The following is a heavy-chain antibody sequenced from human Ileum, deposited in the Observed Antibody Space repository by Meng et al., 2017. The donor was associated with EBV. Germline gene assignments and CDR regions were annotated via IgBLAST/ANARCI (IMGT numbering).Heavy chain of an antibody. CDR1: GGFCNGTY. CDR3: AKGGQWDPLDS. V-gene: IGHV4-59*01. CDR2: FDEGTT. D-gene: IGHD1-26*01. J-gene: IGHJ4*02. Sequence: EPAPSLMQPSWTLFLSVAGAGGFCNGTYWRGSLQCALKGIDGIGFFDEGTTNYNPSLKSRVTIAAGPANNQISLRLSSVTSADTAVYYCAKGGQWDPLDSWGRGILVTVSS.